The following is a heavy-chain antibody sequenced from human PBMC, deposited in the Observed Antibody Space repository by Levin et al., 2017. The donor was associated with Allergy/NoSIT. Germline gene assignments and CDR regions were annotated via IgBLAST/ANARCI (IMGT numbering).Heavy chain of an antibody. J-gene: IGHJ5*02. Sequence: KSSETLSLTCTVSGGSISSYYWSWIRQSPGKRPEWIGYIHYTGYTNYSPSLKSRVTISLDTSKNQFSLKLTSVTAADTAVYSCARSAHVTVIPAAIFAFDPWGQGILVTVSS. V-gene: IGHV4-59*08. D-gene: IGHD2-2*01. CDR2: IHYTGYT. CDR3: ARSAHVTVIPAAIFAFDP. CDR1: GGSISSYY.